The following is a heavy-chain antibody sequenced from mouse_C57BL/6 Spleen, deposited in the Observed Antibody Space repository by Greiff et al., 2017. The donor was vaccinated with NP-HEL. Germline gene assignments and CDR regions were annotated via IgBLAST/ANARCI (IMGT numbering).Heavy chain of an antibody. CDR1: GYTFTSYD. V-gene: IGHV1-85*01. CDR3: ARDWDKDYFDY. CDR2: IYPRDGST. Sequence: VKLMESGPELVKPGASVKLSCKASGYTFTSYDINWVKQRPGQGLEWIGWIYPRDGSTKYNEKFKGKATLTVDTSSSTAYMELHSLTSEDSAVYFCARDWDKDYFDYWGQGTTLTVSS. D-gene: IGHD4-1*01. J-gene: IGHJ2*01.